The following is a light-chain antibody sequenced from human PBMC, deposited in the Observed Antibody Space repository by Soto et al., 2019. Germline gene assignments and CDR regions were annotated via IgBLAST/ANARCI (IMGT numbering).Light chain of an antibody. CDR1: NSDVGNYNF. CDR2: DVT. J-gene: IGLJ3*02. CDR3: CTYAGSFRQ. V-gene: IGLV2-11*01. Sequence: QSALTQPRSVSGSPGQAVTISCTGTNSDVGNYNFVSWYQHHPGKAPKLMIYDVTKRPSGVPDRFSGSKSGNTASLTISGLQPEDEADYYCCTYAGSFRQFGGGTKLTVL.